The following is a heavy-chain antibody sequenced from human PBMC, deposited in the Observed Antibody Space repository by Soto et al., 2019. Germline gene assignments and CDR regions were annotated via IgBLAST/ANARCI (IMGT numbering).Heavy chain of an antibody. D-gene: IGHD2-2*01. J-gene: IGHJ4*02. Sequence: QVTLKESGPVLVKPTETLTLPCTLSGFSLSHSRMGVSWIRQPPGKALEWLAHIFSNDEKSYSTSLKSGVTISKNTSDSQLVITMTNMDPVDTATDYCTRAILRLGYCGSTRCFELDYWGQGTLVTVAS. CDR3: TRAILRLGYCGSTRCFELDY. V-gene: IGHV2-26*01. CDR2: IFSNDEK. CDR1: GFSLSHSRMG.